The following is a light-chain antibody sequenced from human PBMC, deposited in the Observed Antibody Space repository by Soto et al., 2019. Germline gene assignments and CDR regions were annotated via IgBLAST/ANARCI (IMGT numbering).Light chain of an antibody. J-gene: IGLJ1*01. Sequence: NFMLTQPHSVSESPGKTVTISCTGSSGSIASNYVQWYQRRPGSAPTTVIYEDNQRPSGVPDRFSGSIDSSSNSASLTISGLKTEDEADYYCQSYDSSNYVFGTGTKVTVL. CDR3: QSYDSSNYV. CDR1: SGSIASNY. CDR2: EDN. V-gene: IGLV6-57*02.